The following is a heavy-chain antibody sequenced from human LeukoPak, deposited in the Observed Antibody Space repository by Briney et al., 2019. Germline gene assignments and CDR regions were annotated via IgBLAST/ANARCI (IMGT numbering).Heavy chain of an antibody. CDR2: INPNSGGT. CDR1: GYTFTGYY. CDR3: ARDPQRNAFDI. Sequence: GASVKVSCKASGYTFTGYYMHWVRQAPGRGLEWMGWINPNSGGTNYAQKFQGRVTMTRDTSISTAYMELSGLRSDDTAVYYCARDPQRNAFDIWGQGTMVTVSS. J-gene: IGHJ3*02. V-gene: IGHV1-2*02.